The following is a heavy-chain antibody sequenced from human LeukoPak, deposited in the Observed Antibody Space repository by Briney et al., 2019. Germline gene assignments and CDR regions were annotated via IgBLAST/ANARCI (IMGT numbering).Heavy chain of an antibody. J-gene: IGHJ3*02. CDR1: GYDLTTYW. D-gene: IGHD2-2*01. V-gene: IGHV5-51*01. CDR2: IYPGDSDT. Sequence: GESLKISCKGSGYDLTTYWIGWVRQMPGQGLEWMGIIYPGDSDTRNSPSFQGQVTISADKSISTVYLQWSSLKASDTAMYYCARDGPVPATADAFDIWGQGTMVTVSS. CDR3: ARDGPVPATADAFDI.